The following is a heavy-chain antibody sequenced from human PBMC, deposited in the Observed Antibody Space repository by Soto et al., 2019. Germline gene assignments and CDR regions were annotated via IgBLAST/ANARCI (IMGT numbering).Heavy chain of an antibody. V-gene: IGHV3-49*03. CDR1: GFTFGDYA. CDR3: TREAPITIFGAALEFDY. CDR2: IRSKAYGGTT. J-gene: IGHJ4*02. Sequence: HPGGSLRLSCTASGFTFGDYAMSWFRQAPGKGLEWVGFIRSKAYGGTTEYAASVKGRFTISRDDSKSIAYLQMNSLKTEDTAVYYCTREAPITIFGAALEFDYWGQGTLVTVSS. D-gene: IGHD3-3*01.